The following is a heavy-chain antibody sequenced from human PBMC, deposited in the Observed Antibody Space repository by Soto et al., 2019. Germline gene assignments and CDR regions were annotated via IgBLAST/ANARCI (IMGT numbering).Heavy chain of an antibody. CDR1: GGSISSGGYY. CDR2: IYYSGST. D-gene: IGHD3-22*01. V-gene: IGHV4-31*03. J-gene: IGHJ4*02. Sequence: QVQLQESGPGLVKPSQTLSLTCTVSGGSISSGGYYWSWIRQHPGKGLEWIGYIYYSGSTYYNPSLKSRVTISVDTSKKQFCLKLSSVTAADTAVYYCARVPYYDSSGYPQYYFDYWGQVTLVTVSS. CDR3: ARVPYYDSSGYPQYYFDY.